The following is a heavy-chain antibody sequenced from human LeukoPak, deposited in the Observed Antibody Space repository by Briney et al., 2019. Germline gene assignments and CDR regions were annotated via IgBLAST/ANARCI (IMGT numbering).Heavy chain of an antibody. J-gene: IGHJ6*02. Sequence: PSETLSLTCTVSGGSISSSSYYWGWIRQPPGKGLEWIGSIYYSGSTYYNPSLKSRVTISVDTSKNQFSLKLSSVTAADTAVYYCARLIAMAGSPLDVWGQGTTVTVSS. CDR3: ARLIAMAGSPLDV. D-gene: IGHD6-19*01. CDR1: GGSISSSSYY. CDR2: IYYSGST. V-gene: IGHV4-39*01.